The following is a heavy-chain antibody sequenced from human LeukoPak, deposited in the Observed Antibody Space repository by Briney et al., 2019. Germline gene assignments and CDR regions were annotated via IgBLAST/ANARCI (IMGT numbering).Heavy chain of an antibody. Sequence: GGSLRLSCAASGFTFSDYYMSWVRQAPGKGLEWVANIKQDGSEKYYVDSVEGRFTVSRDNAKNSLYLQMNSLRAEDMAVYYCARIYYYDSSGYLNWFDPWGQGTLVTVSS. D-gene: IGHD3-22*01. J-gene: IGHJ5*02. CDR2: IKQDGSEK. CDR1: GFTFSDYY. V-gene: IGHV3-7*01. CDR3: ARIYYYDSSGYLNWFDP.